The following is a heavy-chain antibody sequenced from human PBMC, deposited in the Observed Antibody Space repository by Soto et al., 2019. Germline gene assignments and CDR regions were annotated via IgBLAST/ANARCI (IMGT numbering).Heavy chain of an antibody. CDR2: VSHDGRNT. V-gene: IGHV3-30*18. J-gene: IGHJ4*02. D-gene: IGHD6-19*01. Sequence: PGGSLRLSCAASGFTFSNYGMHWVRQAPGKGLEWLAVVSHDGRNTHYADSVKGRFTISRDSSKNTVSLEMTSLRAEDTAVYYCAKGGRQWLVTSDFNYWGQGALVTVSS. CDR1: GFTFSNYG. CDR3: AKGGRQWLVTSDFNY.